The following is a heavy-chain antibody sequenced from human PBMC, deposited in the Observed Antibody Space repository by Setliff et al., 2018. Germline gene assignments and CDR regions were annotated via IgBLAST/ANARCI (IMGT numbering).Heavy chain of an antibody. Sequence: GASVKVSCKASGYTFTSYGINWVRQAPGQGLEWVGWIGAYAQKFQGRVTMTTDTPTSTAYMELRSLRSDDTAVYYCARGPLDFVVVPAAAKFDYWGQGTLVTVPQ. V-gene: IGHV1-18*01. CDR2: IGAY. CDR3: ARGPLDFVVVPAAAKFDY. CDR1: GYTFTSYG. D-gene: IGHD2-2*01. J-gene: IGHJ4*02.